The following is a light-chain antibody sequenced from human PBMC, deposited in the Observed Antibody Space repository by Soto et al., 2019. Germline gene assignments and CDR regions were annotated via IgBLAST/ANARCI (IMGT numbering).Light chain of an antibody. V-gene: IGKV1-12*01. Sequence: EIQMTQSPSSVSPSVGDNVTISCRASEDVKSRLAWYQQTPGKAPNXLIFHASSLQSGVPSRFSESESGTDFTLNVGSLEPEDGATYDGQQSDYFPVTFGGGTKVEI. CDR3: QQSDYFPVT. J-gene: IGKJ4*01. CDR1: EDVKSR. CDR2: HAS.